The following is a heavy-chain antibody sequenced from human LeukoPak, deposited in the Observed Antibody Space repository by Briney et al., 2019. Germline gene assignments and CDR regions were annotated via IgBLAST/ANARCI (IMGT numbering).Heavy chain of an antibody. D-gene: IGHD4-23*01. J-gene: IGHJ2*01. CDR1: GGSFSAYY. CDR2: IKHGGST. CDR3: ARPGGHYGGNSPYWYFDL. Sequence: PSETLSLTCAVFGGSFSAYYWSWIRQPPGKGLEWIGEIKHGGSTNYNPSLKSRVTISVDTSKNQFSLKLSSVTAADTAVYYCARPGGHYGGNSPYWYFDLWGRGTLVTVSS. V-gene: IGHV4-34*01.